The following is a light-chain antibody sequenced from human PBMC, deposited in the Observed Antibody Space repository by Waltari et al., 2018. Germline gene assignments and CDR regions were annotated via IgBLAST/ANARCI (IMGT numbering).Light chain of an antibody. CDR3: QQYGSSPWT. J-gene: IGKJ1*01. CDR2: GAS. CDR1: QSVSSSY. V-gene: IGKV3-20*01. Sequence: EIVLTQSPGTLSLSPGERATLTCRASQSVSSSYLAWYQQKPGQSPRLLIYGASSRATDIPDRFSGRGSGTDFTLTISRLEPEDFAVYYCQQYGSSPWTFGQGTKVEIK.